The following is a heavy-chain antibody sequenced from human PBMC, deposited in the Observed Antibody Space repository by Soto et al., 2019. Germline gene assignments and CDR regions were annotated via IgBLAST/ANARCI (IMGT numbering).Heavy chain of an antibody. CDR2: IRSKANTYAT. J-gene: IGHJ4*02. CDR1: GFTFSGSA. Sequence: GGSLRLSCAASGFTFSGSAMHWVRQASGKGLEWVGRIRSKANTYATAYAVSVKGRFTISRDDSRNTAYLQMNSLKTEDTAVYYCARGVYDFWSGHPKRLDYWGQGTVVTVSS. D-gene: IGHD3-3*01. CDR3: ARGVYDFWSGHPKRLDY. V-gene: IGHV3-73*01.